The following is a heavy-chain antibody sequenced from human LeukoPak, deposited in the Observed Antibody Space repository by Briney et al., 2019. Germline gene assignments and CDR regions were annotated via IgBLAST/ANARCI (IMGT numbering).Heavy chain of an antibody. CDR1: GGTFSSYA. V-gene: IGHV1-69*01. CDR3: ARVLGYSSGHYYYYGMDV. D-gene: IGHD6-19*01. J-gene: IGHJ6*02. CDR2: SFPTFGTA. Sequence: GSSVKVSCKASGGTFSSYAISWVRQAPGQGLEWMGGSFPTFGTANYAQKFQGRVTITADESTSTAYMELSSLRSEDTAVYYCARVLGYSSGHYYYYGMDVWGQGTTVTVSS.